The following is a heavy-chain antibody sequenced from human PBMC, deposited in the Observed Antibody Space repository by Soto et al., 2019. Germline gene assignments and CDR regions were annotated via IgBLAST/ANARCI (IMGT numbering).Heavy chain of an antibody. V-gene: IGHV1-18*01. CDR3: ARLYCSGGSCYSAMDV. J-gene: IGHJ6*03. CDR1: GYTFTSYG. CDR2: INAYNGNT. Sequence: EASVKVSCKDSGYTFTSYGISWVRQATGQGLEWMGWINAYNGNTNYAQKFQGRVTMTTNTSTSTAYMELSSLRSEDTAVYYCARLYCSGGSCYSAMDVWGKGTTVTVSS. D-gene: IGHD2-15*01.